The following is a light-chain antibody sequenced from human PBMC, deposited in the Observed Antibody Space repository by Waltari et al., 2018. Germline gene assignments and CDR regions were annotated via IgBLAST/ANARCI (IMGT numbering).Light chain of an antibody. Sequence: QSVLTQPPSVSGAPGQRVTISCTGSNSNIGAGYYVHWYQQLPGTAPKLLIYSDNSRPSGVPDRFSGSKSGTSASLAITGLQAEDDADYYCQSYDNSFVIFGGGTKLTVL. CDR1: NSNIGAGYY. J-gene: IGLJ2*01. CDR3: QSYDNSFVI. CDR2: SDN. V-gene: IGLV1-40*01.